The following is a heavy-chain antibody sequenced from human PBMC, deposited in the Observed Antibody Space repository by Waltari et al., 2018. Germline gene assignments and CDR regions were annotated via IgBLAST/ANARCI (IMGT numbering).Heavy chain of an antibody. CDR1: GGSFSGYY. J-gene: IGHJ5*02. V-gene: IGHV4-34*01. CDR3: ARAKRSITIFGVVMELPNWFDP. Sequence: QVQLQQWGAGLLKPSETLSLTCAVYGGSFSGYYWSWIRQPPGKGLDWIGEINHSGSTNYNPSLKSRVTISVDTSKNQFSLKLSSVTAADTAVYYCARAKRSITIFGVVMELPNWFDPWGQGTLVTVSS. CDR2: INHSGST. D-gene: IGHD3-3*01.